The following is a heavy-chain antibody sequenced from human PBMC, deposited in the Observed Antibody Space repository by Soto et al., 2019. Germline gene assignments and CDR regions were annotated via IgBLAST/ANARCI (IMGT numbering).Heavy chain of an antibody. J-gene: IGHJ4*02. CDR1: HY. Sequence: HYWGWIRQPPGKGLEWIGSIYHSGSTYYNPSLKSRVTISVDTSKNQFSLKLSSVTAADTAVYYCAREGSGYLVYWGQGTLVTVSS. CDR2: IYHSGST. D-gene: IGHD3-22*01. V-gene: IGHV4-38-2*02. CDR3: AREGSGYLVY.